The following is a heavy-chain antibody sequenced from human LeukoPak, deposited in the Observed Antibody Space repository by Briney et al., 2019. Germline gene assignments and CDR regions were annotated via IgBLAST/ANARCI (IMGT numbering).Heavy chain of an antibody. CDR3: ARGIAVAGSTDY. CDR2: IGGSGGTI. J-gene: IGHJ4*02. CDR1: GGSISSHY. V-gene: IGHV3-11*04. Sequence: LSLTCTVSGGSISSHYWSWIRQPPGKGLEWVAHIGGSGGTIYYADSVKGRFTISRDNAKNSLYLQMNSLRAEDTAVYYCARGIAVAGSTDYWGQGTLVTVSS. D-gene: IGHD6-19*01.